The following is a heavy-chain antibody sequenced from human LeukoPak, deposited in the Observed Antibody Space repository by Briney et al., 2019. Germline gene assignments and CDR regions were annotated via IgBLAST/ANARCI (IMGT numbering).Heavy chain of an antibody. D-gene: IGHD3-22*01. J-gene: IGHJ4*02. Sequence: GRSLRLSCAASGFTFDGYAMHWVRQGPGKGLEWVSGISWNSGSIGYADSVKGRFTISRDNAKNSLYLQMNSLRAEDTAVYYCASSRYDSSGYYGIIAYWGQGTLVTVSS. CDR1: GFTFDGYA. CDR2: ISWNSGSI. V-gene: IGHV3-9*01. CDR3: ASSRYDSSGYYGIIAY.